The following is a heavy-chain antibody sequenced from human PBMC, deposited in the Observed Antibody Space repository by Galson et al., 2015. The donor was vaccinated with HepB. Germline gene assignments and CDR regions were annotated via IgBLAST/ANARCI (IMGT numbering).Heavy chain of an antibody. D-gene: IGHD1-26*01. Sequence: SVKVSCKASGYTFTSYGISWVRQAPGQGLEWMGWISAYDGNTNYAQKLQGRVTMTTDTSTSTAYMELRSLRSDDTAVYYCARDYGRVGIVGATRRDYWGQGTLVTVSS. J-gene: IGHJ4*02. CDR1: GYTFTSYG. V-gene: IGHV1-18*04. CDR3: ARDYGRVGIVGATRRDY. CDR2: ISAYDGNT.